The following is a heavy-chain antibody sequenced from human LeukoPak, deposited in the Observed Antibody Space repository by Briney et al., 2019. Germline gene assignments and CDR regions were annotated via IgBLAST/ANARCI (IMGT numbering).Heavy chain of an antibody. Sequence: SVKVSCKASGGTFSRYAMSWVRQAPGQGLEWMGGIIPIFGTANYAQKFQGRVTINTDESTSTAYMELSSLRSEDTAVYYCARAGGVRRSAAGGTTNAFDIWGKGTMVTVS. D-gene: IGHD2-8*02. V-gene: IGHV1-69*05. CDR2: IIPIFGTA. J-gene: IGHJ3*02. CDR3: ARAGGVRRSAAGGTTNAFDI. CDR1: GGTFSRYA.